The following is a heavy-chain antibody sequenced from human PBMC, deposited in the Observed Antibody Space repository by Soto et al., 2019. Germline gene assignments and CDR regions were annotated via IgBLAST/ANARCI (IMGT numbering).Heavy chain of an antibody. V-gene: IGHV4-61*01. Sequence: QVQLQESGPGLVKPSETLSLTCTVSGGSVSSGSYYWSWIRQPPGKGLEWIGYIYYSGSTNYNPSLQSRVTISVDTSKNQFSLKLSSVTAADTAVYYCARDLGIAARPDYYYYGMDVWGQGTTVTVSS. D-gene: IGHD6-6*01. CDR1: GGSVSSGSYY. J-gene: IGHJ6*02. CDR2: IYYSGST. CDR3: ARDLGIAARPDYYYYGMDV.